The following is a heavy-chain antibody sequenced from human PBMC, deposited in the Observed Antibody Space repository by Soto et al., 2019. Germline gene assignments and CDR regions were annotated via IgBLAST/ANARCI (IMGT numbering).Heavy chain of an antibody. V-gene: IGHV4-59*01. CDR1: GDSINNYY. J-gene: IGHJ4*02. D-gene: IGHD6-13*01. CDR3: AQYRRTEAEGFTLDY. Sequence: SETLSLTCTVSGDSINNYYWSWIRQPPGKRLEWIGSIYYTGSTTYYPSLESRVTMSVDTSKNQFSLKLSSVNAADTAAYYCAQYRRTEAEGFTLDYWGRGTLVTVSS. CDR2: IYYTGST.